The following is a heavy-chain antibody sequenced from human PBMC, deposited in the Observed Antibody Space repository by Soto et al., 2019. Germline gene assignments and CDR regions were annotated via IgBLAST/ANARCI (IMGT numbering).Heavy chain of an antibody. D-gene: IGHD6-13*01. CDR2: IWYDGSNK. J-gene: IGHJ4*02. CDR1: GFTFSSYG. CDR3: ANRDITAAGSGFDY. Sequence: GGSLRLSCAASGFTFSSYGMHWVRQAPGKGLEWVAVIWYDGSNKYYADSVKGRFTISRDNSKNTLYLQMNSLRAEDTAVYYCANRDITAAGSGFDYWGQGTLVTVSS. V-gene: IGHV3-33*06.